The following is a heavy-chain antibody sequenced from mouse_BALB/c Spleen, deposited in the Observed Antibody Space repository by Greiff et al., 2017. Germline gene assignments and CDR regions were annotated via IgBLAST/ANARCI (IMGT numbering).Heavy chain of an antibody. CDR3: TREGDDYDGTY. Sequence: EVMLVESGGGLVKPGGSLKLSCAASGFTFSSYTMSWVRQTPEKRLEWVATISSGGSYTYYPDSVKGRFTISRDNAKNTLYLQMSSLKSEDTAMYYCTREGDDYDGTYWGQGTTLTVSS. D-gene: IGHD2-4*01. V-gene: IGHV5-6-4*01. J-gene: IGHJ2*01. CDR2: ISSGGSYT. CDR1: GFTFSSYT.